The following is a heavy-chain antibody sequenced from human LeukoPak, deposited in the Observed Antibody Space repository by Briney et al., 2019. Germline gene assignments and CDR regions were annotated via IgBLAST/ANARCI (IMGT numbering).Heavy chain of an antibody. V-gene: IGHV1-69*05. CDR2: IISIFGTA. J-gene: IGHJ4*02. CDR1: GGTFISYA. Sequence: ASVKVSCKASGGTFISYAISWVRQAPGQGLEWMGRIISIFGTANYAQKFQGRVTITTDESTSTAYMELSSLRSEDTAVYYCARDGCSSTGTRSGGSCFDLYWGQGTLVTVSS. CDR3: ARDGCSSTGTRSGGSCFDLY. D-gene: IGHD2-15*01.